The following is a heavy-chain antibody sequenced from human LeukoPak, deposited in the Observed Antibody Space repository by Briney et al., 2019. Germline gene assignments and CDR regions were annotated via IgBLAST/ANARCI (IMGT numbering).Heavy chain of an antibody. V-gene: IGHV3-30*04. D-gene: IGHD3-10*01. CDR1: GFTFSSYA. CDR3: ARDPNIYGSGSYQDY. J-gene: IGHJ4*02. Sequence: PGGSLRLSCAASGFTFSSYAMHWVGQAPGKGLEWVAVISYDGSNKYYADSVKGRFTISRDNSKNTLYLQMNSLRAEDTAVYYCARDPNIYGSGSYQDYWGQGTLVTVSS. CDR2: ISYDGSNK.